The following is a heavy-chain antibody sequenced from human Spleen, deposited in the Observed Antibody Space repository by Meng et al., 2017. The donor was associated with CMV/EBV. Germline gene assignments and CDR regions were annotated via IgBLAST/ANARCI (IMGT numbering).Heavy chain of an antibody. CDR1: FAVSSHY. V-gene: IGHV3-53*01. D-gene: IGHD1-26*01. Sequence: FAVSSHYMSWVSQAPGRGLEWVSVICSGGSTYYADTVKSRFTISRDNSKNTLYLQMNSLRAEDTAVYHCARDLPLNRGTYYQDAFDIWGQGTMVTVSS. J-gene: IGHJ3*02. CDR3: ARDLPLNRGTYYQDAFDI. CDR2: ICSGGST.